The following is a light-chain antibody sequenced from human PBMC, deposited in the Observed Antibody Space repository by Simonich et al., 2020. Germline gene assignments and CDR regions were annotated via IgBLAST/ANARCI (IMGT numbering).Light chain of an antibody. CDR2: KAS. CDR3: QQLNSYPWT. J-gene: IGKJ1*01. V-gene: IGKV1-5*03. CDR1: QSISSW. Sequence: DIQMTQSPSTLSASVGDSFTITCRASQSISSWLAWYPQKPGKAPTLLIYKASSLESGVPSRFSGSGSGTEFTLTISSLQPDDFATYYCQQLNSYPWTFGQGTKVEIK.